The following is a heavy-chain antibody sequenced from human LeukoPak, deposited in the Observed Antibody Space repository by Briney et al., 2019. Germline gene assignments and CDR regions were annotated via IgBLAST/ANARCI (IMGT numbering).Heavy chain of an antibody. CDR1: GITLTELS. CDR3: ATDGLGGSVPLIH. V-gene: IGHV1-24*01. Sequence: ASVKVSCKVSGITLTELSMHWVRQTPGKGLEWMEGFDPEDGERIYAQQFQGRVTMTEDTSADTAYMELISLRSEDTAVYYCATDGLGGSVPLIHWGQGTLVTVSS. CDR2: FDPEDGER. D-gene: IGHD3-16*01. J-gene: IGHJ4*02.